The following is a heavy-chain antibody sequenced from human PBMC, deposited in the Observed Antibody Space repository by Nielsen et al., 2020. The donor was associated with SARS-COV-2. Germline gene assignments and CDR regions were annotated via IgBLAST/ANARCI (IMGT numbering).Heavy chain of an antibody. CDR1: GFTFSSYW. Sequence: GGSLRLSCAASGFTFSSYWMHWVRQAQGKGLVWVSRINSDGSSTSYADSVKGRFTISRDNSKNTLYLQMNSLRAEDTAVYYCARERFAGTTLEETDYWGQGTLVTVSS. V-gene: IGHV3-74*01. D-gene: IGHD1/OR15-1a*01. CDR3: ARERFAGTTLEETDY. J-gene: IGHJ4*02. CDR2: INSDGSST.